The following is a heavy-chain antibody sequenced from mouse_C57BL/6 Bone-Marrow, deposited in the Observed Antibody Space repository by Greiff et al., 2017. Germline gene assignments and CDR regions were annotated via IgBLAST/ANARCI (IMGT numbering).Heavy chain of an antibody. CDR3: ARGHYVSRLNFDY. D-gene: IGHD1-1*01. J-gene: IGHJ2*01. CDR1: GYTFTDYY. CDR2: INPYNGGT. V-gene: IGHV1-19*01. Sequence: VQLQQSGPVLVKPGASVKMSCKASGYTFTDYYMNWVKQSHGKSLEWIGVINPYNGGTSYNQKFKGKATLTVDNSSSTAYMELHIRTSKDSAVYYSARGHYVSRLNFDYWGPGTTRTVSS.